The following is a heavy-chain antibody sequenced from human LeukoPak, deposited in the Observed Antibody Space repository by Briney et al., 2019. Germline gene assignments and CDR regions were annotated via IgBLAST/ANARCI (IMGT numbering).Heavy chain of an antibody. V-gene: IGHV4-31*03. J-gene: IGHJ5*02. CDR1: GASISSGGYY. CDR2: IYYSGST. Sequence: SQTLSLTCTVSGASISSGGYYWGWIRQHPRKGPEWVVYIYYSGSTYYNPSLKSRVTISVDTSKNQFSLKLSSVTAADTAVYYCARDTGIAATTYNNWFDPWGQGTLVTVSS. D-gene: IGHD6-13*01. CDR3: ARDTGIAATTYNNWFDP.